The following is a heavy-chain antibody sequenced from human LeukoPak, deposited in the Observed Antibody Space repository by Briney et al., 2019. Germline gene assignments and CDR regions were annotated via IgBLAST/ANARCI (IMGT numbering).Heavy chain of an antibody. J-gene: IGHJ4*02. D-gene: IGHD1-26*01. Sequence: GASVKVSCKAPGYTFTSYGISWVRQAPGQGLEWMGWISAYNGNTNYAQKLQGRVTMTTDTSTSTAHMELRSLRSDDTAVYYCARIYSGSSSTFDYWGQGTLVTVSS. CDR3: ARIYSGSSSTFDY. CDR2: ISAYNGNT. CDR1: GYTFTSYG. V-gene: IGHV1-18*01.